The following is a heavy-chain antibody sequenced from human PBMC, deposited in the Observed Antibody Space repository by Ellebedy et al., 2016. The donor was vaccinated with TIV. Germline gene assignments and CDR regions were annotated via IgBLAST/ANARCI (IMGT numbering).Heavy chain of an antibody. CDR2: ITESGGNT. J-gene: IGHJ3*01. Sequence: PGGSLRLSCAASGLTFSSHAMSWVCQAPGKGLEWVSSITESGGNTYYADSVKGRFTISRDNSKDTLYLQMNSLRAEDTAIYYCARDPVGVGPAFDVWGQGTMVTVSS. V-gene: IGHV3-23*01. CDR1: GLTFSSHA. D-gene: IGHD4-23*01. CDR3: ARDPVGVGPAFDV.